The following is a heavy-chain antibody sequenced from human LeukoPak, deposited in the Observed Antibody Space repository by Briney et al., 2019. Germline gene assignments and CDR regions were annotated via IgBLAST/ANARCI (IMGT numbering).Heavy chain of an antibody. V-gene: IGHV3-30-3*01. CDR2: ISYDGSNK. Sequence: PGGSLRLSCAASGFTFSSYAMHWVRQAPGKGLEWVAVISYDGSNKYYADSVKGRFTISRDNSKNTLYLQMNSLRAEDTAVYYCARDRYYGSGSYYKFDPWGQGTLVTVPS. D-gene: IGHD3-10*01. J-gene: IGHJ5*02. CDR1: GFTFSSYA. CDR3: ARDRYYGSGSYYKFDP.